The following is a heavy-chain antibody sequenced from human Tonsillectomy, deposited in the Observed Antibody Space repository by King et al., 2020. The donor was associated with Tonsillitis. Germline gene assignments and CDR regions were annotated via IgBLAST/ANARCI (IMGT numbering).Heavy chain of an antibody. CDR3: VRTAQLERRAAYSSAMDV. J-gene: IGHJ6*02. V-gene: IGHV3-74*01. Sequence: VQLVESGGGLVQPGGSLRLSCAASGFTFSGYWMHWVRQAPGKGLVWISRINNAGSSTNYADSVKGRFTISIDNAKNTLSLQMNSLRAGDTAVYYGVRTAQLERRAAYSSAMDVWGQGTTVTVSS. CDR1: GFTFSGYW. CDR2: INNAGSST. D-gene: IGHD1-1*01.